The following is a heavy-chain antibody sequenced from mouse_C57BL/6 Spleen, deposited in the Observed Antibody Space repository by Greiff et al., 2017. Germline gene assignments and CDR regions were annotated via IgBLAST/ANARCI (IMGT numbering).Heavy chain of an antibody. V-gene: IGHV3-6*01. CDR3: ARALITTVVFDD. CDR2: IRYDGSN. CDR1: GYSITSGYY. Sequence: EVKLQESGPGLVQPSQSLSLTCSVTGYSITSGYYWNWIRQFPGNKLEWMGYIRYDGSNNYNPSLKNRISITRDTSKNQFFLKLNSVTTEDTATYCCARALITTVVFDDWGQGTTLTVSS. J-gene: IGHJ2*01. D-gene: IGHD1-1*01.